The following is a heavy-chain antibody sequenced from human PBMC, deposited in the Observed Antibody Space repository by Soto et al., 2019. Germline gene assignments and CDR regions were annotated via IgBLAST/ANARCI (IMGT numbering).Heavy chain of an antibody. CDR2: FDPEDGET. Sequence: ASVKVSCKVSGYTLTELSMHWVRQAPGKGLDWMGGFDPEDGETIYAQKFQGRVTMTEDTSTDTAYMELSSLRSEDTAVYYCATDRGPPLVYAMGFDAFDIWGQGTMVTVSS. J-gene: IGHJ3*02. CDR1: GYTLTELS. D-gene: IGHD2-8*01. CDR3: ATDRGPPLVYAMGFDAFDI. V-gene: IGHV1-24*01.